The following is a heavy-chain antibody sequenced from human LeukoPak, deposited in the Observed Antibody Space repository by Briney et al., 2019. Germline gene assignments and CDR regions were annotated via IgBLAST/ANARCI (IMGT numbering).Heavy chain of an antibody. CDR2: ISSSSSPI. V-gene: IGHV3-48*04. Sequence: PGGSLRLSCAASGFTFSTYSMNWVRQAPGKGLEWVSYISSSSSPIYYADSVKGRFTASRDNAKNSLFLQMNSLRAEDTAVYYCARRPIYGSGSYYYFDYWGQGTLVTVSS. CDR1: GFTFSTYS. D-gene: IGHD3-10*01. J-gene: IGHJ4*02. CDR3: ARRPIYGSGSYYYFDY.